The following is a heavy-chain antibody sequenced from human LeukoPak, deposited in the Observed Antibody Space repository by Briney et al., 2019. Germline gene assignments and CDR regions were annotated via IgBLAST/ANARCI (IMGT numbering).Heavy chain of an antibody. V-gene: IGHV1-69*13. CDR1: GGTFSSYA. CDR3: ARAPREYQLLWSAFDI. Sequence: GASVKVSCKASGGTFSSYAISWVRQAPGQGREWMGGIIPIFGTANYAQKFQGRVTITADESTSTAYMEPSSLRSEDTAVYYCARAPREYQLLWSAFDIWGQGTMVTVSS. CDR2: IIPIFGTA. J-gene: IGHJ3*02. D-gene: IGHD2-2*01.